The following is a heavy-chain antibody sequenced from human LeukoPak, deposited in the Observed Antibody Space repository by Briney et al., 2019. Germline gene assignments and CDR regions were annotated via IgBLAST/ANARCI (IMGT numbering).Heavy chain of an antibody. CDR3: AKVLSGSQDY. J-gene: IGHJ4*02. CDR2: ITSSSSYT. CDR1: GFTFSDFY. Sequence: PGGSLRLSCAVSGFTFSDFYMSWIRQAPGKGLEWVSYITSSSSYTNYGDSVKGRFTISRDNAKNSLYLQMSSLRAEDTAVYYCAKVLSGSQDYWGQGTLVTVFS. V-gene: IGHV3-11*05. D-gene: IGHD1-26*01.